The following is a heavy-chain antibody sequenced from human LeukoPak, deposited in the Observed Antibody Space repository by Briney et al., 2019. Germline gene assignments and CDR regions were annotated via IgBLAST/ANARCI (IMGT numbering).Heavy chain of an antibody. D-gene: IGHD3-3*01. CDR1: GFTFTDFA. J-gene: IGHJ4*02. CDR3: AGQYYDFWSGF. CDR2: VSGSGDST. Sequence: GGSLRLSCAASGFTFTDFAMSWVRQPPGKGLDWVSSVSGSGDSTFYADSVQGRFTISRDNSKNTLYLQMNSLRAEDTAVYYCAGQYYDFWSGFWGQGTLVTVSS. V-gene: IGHV3-23*01.